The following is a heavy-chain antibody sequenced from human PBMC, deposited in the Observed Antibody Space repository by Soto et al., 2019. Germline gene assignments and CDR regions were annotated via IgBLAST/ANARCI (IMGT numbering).Heavy chain of an antibody. CDR2: IYYSGST. CDR3: ARPGIGPTGPDYDTYYYYYMDV. V-gene: IGHV4-59*01. J-gene: IGHJ6*03. CDR1: GGSISSYY. D-gene: IGHD3-9*01. Sequence: SETLSLTCTVSGGSISSYYWSWIRQPPGKGLEWIGYIYYSGSTNYNPSLKSRVTISVDTSKNQFSLKLSSVTAADTAMYYCARPGIGPTGPDYDTYYYYYMDVWGKGTTVTVSS.